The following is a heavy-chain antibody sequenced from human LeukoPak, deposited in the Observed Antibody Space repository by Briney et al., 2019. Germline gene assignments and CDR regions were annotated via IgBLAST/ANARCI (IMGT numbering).Heavy chain of an antibody. CDR1: GGPISSYY. V-gene: IGHV4-59*08. J-gene: IGHJ3*02. D-gene: IGHD3-10*01. CDR3: ARLVDYGSGKNDAFDI. Sequence: PSETLSLTCTVSGGPISSYYWSWIRQPPGKGLEWIGYIYYSGSTNYNPSLKSRVTISVDTSKNQFSLKLSSVTAADTAVYYCARLVDYGSGKNDAFDIWGQGTMVTVSS. CDR2: IYYSGST.